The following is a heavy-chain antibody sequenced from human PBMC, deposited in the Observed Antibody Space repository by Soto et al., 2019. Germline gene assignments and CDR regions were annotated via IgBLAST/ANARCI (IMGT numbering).Heavy chain of an antibody. D-gene: IGHD3-3*02. CDR2: INAGSGST. CDR1: GYTFSAYT. Sequence: QAQLVQSGAEMKKPGASVKVSCKATGYTFSAYTMNWVRQAPGQSLEWMGWINAGSGSTKYLQNFQGRVSITRDTSASTVYMELTGLTSEDTAVYYCARDTETLGPRANDALDIWGQGTMVTVSS. V-gene: IGHV1-3*01. J-gene: IGHJ3*02. CDR3: ARDTETLGPRANDALDI.